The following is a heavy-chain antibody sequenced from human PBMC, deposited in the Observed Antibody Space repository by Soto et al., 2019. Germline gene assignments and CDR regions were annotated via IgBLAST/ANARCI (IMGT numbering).Heavy chain of an antibody. CDR3: ASETYSDFWSGPSSDS. CDR1: GFTFSHFA. Sequence: QVQLVESGGGVVQPGRSLRLSCAAYGFTFSHFAMHWVRQAPGKGLEWVAVISDDGNNKYYADSVKGRITISRDNSKDTLYLQMNSLKVEDTAVYYCASETYSDFWSGPSSDSWGQGTLVTVSS. V-gene: IGHV3-30-3*01. CDR2: ISDDGNNK. J-gene: IGHJ4*02. D-gene: IGHD3-3*01.